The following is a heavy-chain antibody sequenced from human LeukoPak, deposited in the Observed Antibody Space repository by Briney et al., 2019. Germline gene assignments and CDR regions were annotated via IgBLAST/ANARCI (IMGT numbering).Heavy chain of an antibody. Sequence: GGSLRLSCAASGFTFSTSWMSWLRQAPGQGLEWVANIKPDGSEKFSVDSVKGRFTISRDNAKNSLYLQMNSLRVDDTAVYYRARGDFESGTYNDAFDIWGQGTMVTVS. CDR1: GFTFSTSW. CDR2: IKPDGSEK. CDR3: ARGDFESGTYNDAFDI. J-gene: IGHJ3*02. V-gene: IGHV3-7*01. D-gene: IGHD1-26*01.